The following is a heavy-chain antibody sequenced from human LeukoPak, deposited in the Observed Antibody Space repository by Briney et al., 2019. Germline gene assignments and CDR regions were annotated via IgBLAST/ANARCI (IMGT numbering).Heavy chain of an antibody. CDR1: GFTFSNYW. D-gene: IGHD2-2*01. J-gene: IGHJ4*02. V-gene: IGHV3-7*04. CDR3: ARAVVPAANFNY. Sequence: PVGSLRLSCAASGFTFSNYWMSWVRQAPGEGLEWVANIKHDGSEIYYVDSVKGRFTISRDNAKNSLNLQMESLRAEDTAVYYCARAVVPAANFNYWGQGTLVTVSS. CDR2: IKHDGSEI.